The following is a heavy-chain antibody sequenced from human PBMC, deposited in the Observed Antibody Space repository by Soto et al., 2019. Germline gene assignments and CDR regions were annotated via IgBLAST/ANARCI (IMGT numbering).Heavy chain of an antibody. D-gene: IGHD3-10*01. CDR3: AVGAGVYDFDC. CDR2: IKNSGGST. CDR1: GFTFSSYA. Sequence: GGSLRLSCSASGFTFSSYAMHWVRQAPGKGLEYVSAIKNSGGSTNYADSVKGRFTVSRDNSKNTLYLQMSSLRSEDTAVYYSAVGAGVYDFDCGAHGTRVPV. V-gene: IGHV3-64D*08. J-gene: IGHJ4*01.